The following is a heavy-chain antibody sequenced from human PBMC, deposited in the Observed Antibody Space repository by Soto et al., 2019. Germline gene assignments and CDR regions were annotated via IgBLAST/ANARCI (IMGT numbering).Heavy chain of an antibody. D-gene: IGHD1-26*01. J-gene: IGHJ4*02. CDR1: GFTFSSSG. CDR3: AKAFDSGTYHNFDY. Sequence: GGSLRLSCSASGFTFSSSGMSWVRQAPGKGLEWVSLISGSGGRTYYADSVKGHFTISRDNSKNTLYLQMNSLRAEDTAVYYCAKAFDSGTYHNFDYWGRGTLVTVSS. V-gene: IGHV3-23*01. CDR2: ISGSGGRT.